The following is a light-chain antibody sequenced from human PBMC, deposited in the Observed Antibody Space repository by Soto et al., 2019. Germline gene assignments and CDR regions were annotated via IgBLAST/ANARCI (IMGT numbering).Light chain of an antibody. V-gene: IGLV2-14*03. CDR1: SSDVGGYNY. J-gene: IGLJ2*01. Sequence: QSVLTQPASVSGSPGQSITISCTATSSDVGGYNYVSWYQHHPGKAPKLMIYDVNNRPSGVSNRFSGSKSGNTASLTISGLQAEDEAYYYCNSYTSSSTPCVIFGGGTKVTVL. CDR3: NSYTSSSTPCVI. CDR2: DVN.